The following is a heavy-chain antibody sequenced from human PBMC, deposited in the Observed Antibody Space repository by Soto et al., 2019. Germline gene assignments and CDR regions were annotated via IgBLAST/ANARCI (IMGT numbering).Heavy chain of an antibody. D-gene: IGHD3-3*01. J-gene: IGHJ3*02. V-gene: IGHV3-11*06. CDR1: GFTFSDYY. CDR3: ARAVFLEWDVFDI. Sequence: GGSLRLSCATSGFTFSDYYMNWIRQTPGKGLEWVSYISSSSTYTNYADSVKGRFTISRDNAKNALYLQMNSLRAEDTAIYYCARAVFLEWDVFDIWGRGTMVTVSS. CDR2: ISSSSTYT.